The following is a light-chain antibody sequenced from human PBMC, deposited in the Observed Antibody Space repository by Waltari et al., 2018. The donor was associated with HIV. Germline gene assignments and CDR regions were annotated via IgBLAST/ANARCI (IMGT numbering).Light chain of an antibody. V-gene: IGKV3-20*01. J-gene: IGKJ3*01. CDR3: HQYGTSPFT. CDR1: EGVPTTF. Sequence: VLTQTPAALSFSPGERATLSCRASEGVPTTFLAWFQQKPGQAPKLVIRGASRRASDIPDRFSGSGSGRDFTLTITSMEPEDFAVYFCHQYGTSPFTFGPGTRVDAK. CDR2: GAS.